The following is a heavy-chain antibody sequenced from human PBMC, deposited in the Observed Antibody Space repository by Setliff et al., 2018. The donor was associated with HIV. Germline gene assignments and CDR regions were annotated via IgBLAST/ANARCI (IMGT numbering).Heavy chain of an antibody. Sequence: KTSETLSLTCTVSGGSITSENYYWNWIRQPAGKGLEWIGRMYSSGSTDYNPSLKSRVTIFVDTSKNQFPLKVTSVTATDTAVYYCARDIHSSPWYGVGGMDVWGQGTTVTVSS. CDR2: MYSSGST. CDR1: GGSITSENYY. V-gene: IGHV4-61*02. J-gene: IGHJ6*02. CDR3: ARDIHSSPWYGVGGMDV. D-gene: IGHD6-13*01.